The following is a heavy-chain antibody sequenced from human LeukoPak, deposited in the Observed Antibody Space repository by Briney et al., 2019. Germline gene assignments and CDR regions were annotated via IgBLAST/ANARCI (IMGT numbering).Heavy chain of an antibody. CDR1: GYTLTESS. CDR2: FDPEDGET. V-gene: IGHV1-24*01. CDR3: ATYLNALTHWFDP. Sequence: GASVKVSCKVSGYTLTESSMHWVRQAPGKGLEWMGGFDPEDGETIYAQKFQGRVTMTEDTSTDTAYMELSSLRSEDTAVYYCATYLNALTHWFDPWGQGTLVTVSS. D-gene: IGHD3-3*02. J-gene: IGHJ5*02.